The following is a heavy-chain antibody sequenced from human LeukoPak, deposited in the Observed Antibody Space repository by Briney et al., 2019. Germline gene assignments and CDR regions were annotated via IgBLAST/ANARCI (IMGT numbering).Heavy chain of an antibody. J-gene: IGHJ4*02. CDR1: GFTFDDYA. D-gene: IGHD4-11*01. CDR3: AKDNLNYGFDY. V-gene: IGHV3-9*01. CDR2: ISWNSGSI. Sequence: GGSLRLSCAASGFTFDDYAMHWVRQAPGKGLEWVSRISWNSGSINYADSVKGRSTISRDNARNSLYLQMNSLRAEDTALYYCAKDNLNYGFDYWGQGTLVTVSS.